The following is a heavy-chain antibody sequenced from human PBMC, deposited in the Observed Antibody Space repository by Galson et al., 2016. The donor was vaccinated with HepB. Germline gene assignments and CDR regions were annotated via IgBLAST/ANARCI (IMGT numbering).Heavy chain of an antibody. Sequence: PALVKPTQTLTLTCTVSGFSLTNSRTGVSWIRQPPGKALEWLTHIFANDEKSYSTSLKSRLTISKDASKSQVVLTMTNMDPVDTATYYCAKTQGGSGMNVKFGPWGQGTLVTVSS. CDR1: GFSLTNSRTG. J-gene: IGHJ5*02. D-gene: IGHD3-10*01. CDR3: AKTQGGSGMNVKFGP. CDR2: IFANDEK. V-gene: IGHV2-26*01.